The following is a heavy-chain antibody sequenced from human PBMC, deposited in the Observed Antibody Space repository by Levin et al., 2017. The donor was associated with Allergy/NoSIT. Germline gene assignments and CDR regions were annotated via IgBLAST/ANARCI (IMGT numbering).Heavy chain of an antibody. Sequence: GGSLRLSCAASGFTFDDYAMHWVRQAPGKGLEWVSGISWNSGSIGYADSVKGRFTISRDNAKNSLYLQMNSLRAEDTALYYCAKQIESSSGYYFDYWGQGTLVTVSS. V-gene: IGHV3-9*01. J-gene: IGHJ4*02. D-gene: IGHD6-13*01. CDR3: AKQIESSSGYYFDY. CDR1: GFTFDDYA. CDR2: ISWNSGSI.